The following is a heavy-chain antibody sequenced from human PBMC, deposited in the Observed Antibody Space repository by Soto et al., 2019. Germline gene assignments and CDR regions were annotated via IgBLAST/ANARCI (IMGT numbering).Heavy chain of an antibody. D-gene: IGHD3-22*01. Sequence: QVQLVQSGAEVKKPGSSVKVSCKASGGTFSSYAISWVRQAPGQGLEWMGGFIPIFGTANYAQKFQGRVTITADESTSTAYMELSSLRSEDTAVYYCARSGGPLYYYDSSGSFDYWGQGTLVTVSS. CDR2: FIPIFGTA. V-gene: IGHV1-69*01. CDR3: ARSGGPLYYYDSSGSFDY. J-gene: IGHJ4*02. CDR1: GGTFSSYA.